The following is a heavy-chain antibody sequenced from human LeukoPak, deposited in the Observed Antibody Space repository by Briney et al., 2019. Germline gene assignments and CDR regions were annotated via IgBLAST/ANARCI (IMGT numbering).Heavy chain of an antibody. CDR3: ARDYDFWSGQPQCYFDY. J-gene: IGHJ4*02. CDR1: GFTLSRYG. D-gene: IGHD3-3*01. Sequence: AGGSLRPSCTASGFTLSRYGMHWVRQAPGKGLEWVSAISGSGGSTYYADSVKGRFTISRDNSKNTLYLQMNSLRAEDTAVYYCARDYDFWSGQPQCYFDYWGQGTLVTVSS. CDR2: ISGSGGST. V-gene: IGHV3-NL1*01.